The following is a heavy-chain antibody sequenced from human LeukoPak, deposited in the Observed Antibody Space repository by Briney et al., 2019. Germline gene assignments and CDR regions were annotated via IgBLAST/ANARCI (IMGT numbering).Heavy chain of an antibody. D-gene: IGHD3-16*01. J-gene: IGHJ4*02. CDR1: GLTFSDYW. CDR3: ARDGFGTGSN. Sequence: GGSLRLSCAASGLTFSDYWMDWVRQAPGKGLEWVANIKQDGSEKNYVDSVKGRFIISRDNAKNSLYLQMNTLRADDTAVYYCARDGFGTGSNWGQGTLVTVSS. CDR2: IKQDGSEK. V-gene: IGHV3-7*03.